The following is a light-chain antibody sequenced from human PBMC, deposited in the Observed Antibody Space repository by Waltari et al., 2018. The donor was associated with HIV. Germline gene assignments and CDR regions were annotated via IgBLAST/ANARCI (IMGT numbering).Light chain of an antibody. CDR3: CSYAGMYTWV. J-gene: IGLJ3*02. CDR1: SSDVGSDNY. CDR2: DVS. Sequence: QSSLTQPRSVSGPPGQSVTISSSVTSSDVGSDNYVSWYQQHPGKAPKDMIYDVSKRPSGVPDRFSCSKSGKTASLTISGLQAEDKADYYCCSYAGMYTWVFGGGTKLTVL. V-gene: IGLV2-11*01.